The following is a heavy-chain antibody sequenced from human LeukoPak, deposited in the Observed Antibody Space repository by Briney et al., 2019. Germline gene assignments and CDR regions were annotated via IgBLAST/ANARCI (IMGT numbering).Heavy chain of an antibody. D-gene: IGHD4-23*01. Sequence: PGGSLRLSCAASGFTFSNVWMTWVRQAPGKGLEWVSSISSGSSYIYYADSVKGRFTISRDNAKNSLYLQMNSLRAEDTAVYYCARDKDYGDKRLLDYWGQGTLVTVSS. CDR2: ISSGSSYI. CDR3: ARDKDYGDKRLLDY. J-gene: IGHJ4*02. CDR1: GFTFSNVW. V-gene: IGHV3-21*01.